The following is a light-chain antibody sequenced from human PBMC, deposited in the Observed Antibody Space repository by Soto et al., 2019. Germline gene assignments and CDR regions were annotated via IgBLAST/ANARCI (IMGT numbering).Light chain of an antibody. Sequence: QSVLTQPPSVSAAPGQKVTISCSGSSSNIGNNYVYWYQQLPETAPKLLIYDNNKRPSGIPDRFAGSKSGTSATLGITGLQTGDEADYYCGTWDSSLSAVVFGGGTKLTVL. V-gene: IGLV1-51*01. CDR3: GTWDSSLSAVV. CDR2: DNN. CDR1: SSNIGNNY. J-gene: IGLJ2*01.